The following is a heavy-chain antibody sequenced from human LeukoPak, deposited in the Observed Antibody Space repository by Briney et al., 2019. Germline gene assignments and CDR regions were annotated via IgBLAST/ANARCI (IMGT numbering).Heavy chain of an antibody. CDR2: IKADGSGK. D-gene: IGHD3/OR15-3a*01. CDR1: GFTFSSSW. V-gene: IGHV3-7*01. CDR3: ATDKDWTYLDY. J-gene: IGHJ4*02. Sequence: PGGSLGLSCVASGFTFSSSWMTWVRQAPGMGLERVANIKADGSGKYYVDSVKGRFTISRDNAKNSLYLQMNSLRVEDTAVYYCATDKDWTYLDYWGQGTLVTVSS.